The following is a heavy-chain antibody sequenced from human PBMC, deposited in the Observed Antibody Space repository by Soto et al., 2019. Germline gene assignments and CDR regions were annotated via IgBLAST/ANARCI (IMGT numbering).Heavy chain of an antibody. CDR2: ISSSSSYI. CDR3: ARDYEQYQLLCPGY. V-gene: IGHV3-21*01. D-gene: IGHD2-2*01. J-gene: IGHJ4*02. Sequence: GGSLRLSCAASGFTFSSYSMNWVRQAPGKGLEWASSISSSSSYIYYADSVKGRFTISRDNAKNSLYLQMNSLRAEDTAVYYCARDYEQYQLLCPGYWGQGTLVTVSS. CDR1: GFTFSSYS.